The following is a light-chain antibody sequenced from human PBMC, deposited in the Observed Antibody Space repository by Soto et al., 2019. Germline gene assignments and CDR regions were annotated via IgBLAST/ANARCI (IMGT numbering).Light chain of an antibody. CDR2: KAS. CDR3: QQYYSYPWT. J-gene: IGKJ1*01. Sequence: DIQMTQXPSTLSASVGDRVAITCRASQSINNLLVWYQQKPGKAPKLLIYKASRLESGVPSRFSGSGSGTEFTLTISSLQPDDFATYYCQQYYSYPWTFGQGTKVEIK. V-gene: IGKV1-5*03. CDR1: QSINNL.